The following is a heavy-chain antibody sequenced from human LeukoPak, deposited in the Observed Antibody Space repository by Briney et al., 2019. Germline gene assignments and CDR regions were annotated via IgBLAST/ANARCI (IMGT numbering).Heavy chain of an antibody. Sequence: GASVKVSCKVSGYTLTELSMHWVRQAPGKGLEWMGGFDPEDGETIYAQKFQGRVTMTEDTSTDTAYMELSSLRSEDTAVYYCARDWGIAAHPRRIFDPWGQGTLVTVSS. CDR2: FDPEDGET. CDR3: ARDWGIAAHPRRIFDP. V-gene: IGHV1-24*01. J-gene: IGHJ5*02. D-gene: IGHD6-13*01. CDR1: GYTLTELS.